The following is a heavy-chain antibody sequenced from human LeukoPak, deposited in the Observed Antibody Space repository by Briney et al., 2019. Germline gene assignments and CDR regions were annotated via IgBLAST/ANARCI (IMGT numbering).Heavy chain of an antibody. D-gene: IGHD2-2*01. CDR1: GGSISSGSYY. Sequence: PSETLSLTCTVSGGSISSGSYYWSWIRQPAGKGVEWIGRIYTSGSTNYNPSLKSRVTISVDTSKNQFSLKLSSVTAADTAVYYCARDNQLTGFYYYMDVWGKGTTVTVSS. CDR3: ARDNQLTGFYYYMDV. V-gene: IGHV4-61*02. J-gene: IGHJ6*03. CDR2: IYTSGST.